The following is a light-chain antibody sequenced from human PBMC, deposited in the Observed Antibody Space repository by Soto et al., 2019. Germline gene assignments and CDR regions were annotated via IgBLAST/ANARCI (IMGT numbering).Light chain of an antibody. CDR3: QQGSTFPT. CDR1: QGIGSW. V-gene: IGKV1-12*01. Sequence: DIQMTQSPSFVSASVGDRVSITCRASQGIGSWLAWYQQKPGTAPKLLIYSVSSLQGGVPSRFSGSGSGTDFTLTISSLQPEDFATYYCQQGSTFPTFGQGTKVEVK. J-gene: IGKJ1*01. CDR2: SVS.